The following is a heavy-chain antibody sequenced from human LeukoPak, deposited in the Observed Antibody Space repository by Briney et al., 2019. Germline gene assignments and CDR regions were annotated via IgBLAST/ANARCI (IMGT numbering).Heavy chain of an antibody. CDR2: ISGSGGST. D-gene: IGHD3-10*02. CDR1: GFTFSSYA. J-gene: IGHJ4*02. CDR3: AEPGSYGYYVRVPFDY. Sequence: GGSLRLSCAASGFTFSSYAMSWVRQAPGKGLEWVSAISGSGGSTYYADSVKGRFTISRDNSKNTLYLQMNSLRAEDTAVYYCAEPGSYGYYVRVPFDYWGQGTLVTVSS. V-gene: IGHV3-23*01.